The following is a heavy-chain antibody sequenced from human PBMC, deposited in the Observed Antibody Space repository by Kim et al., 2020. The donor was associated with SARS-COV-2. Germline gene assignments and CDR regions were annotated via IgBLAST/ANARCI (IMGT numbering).Heavy chain of an antibody. V-gene: IGHV3-23*01. J-gene: IGHJ4*03. D-gene: IGHD2-2*01. Sequence: GGSLRLSCAASGFTFSDYSMSWVRQAPGRGLEWVSSTSGHGDTTYYADSVKGRFTTSRDNSKNTLYLQMSSLRAEDTAVYYCAKDRTTISSAGYLEYWGVGAQVTVSS. CDR1: GFTFSDYS. CDR2: TSGHGDTT. CDR3: AKDRTTISSAGYLEY.